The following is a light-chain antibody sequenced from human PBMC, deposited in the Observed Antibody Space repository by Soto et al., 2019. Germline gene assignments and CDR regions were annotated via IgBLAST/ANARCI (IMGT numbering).Light chain of an antibody. Sequence: EIVLTQSPGTLSLSPGERATLSCRASQSVSSSYLAWYQQKHGQAPRPLIYGASSRATGIPDRFSGSGSGTDFTLTISRLEPEDFAVYYCQQYGSSQYTFGQGTKLEIK. J-gene: IGKJ2*01. CDR1: QSVSSSY. CDR2: GAS. V-gene: IGKV3-20*01. CDR3: QQYGSSQYT.